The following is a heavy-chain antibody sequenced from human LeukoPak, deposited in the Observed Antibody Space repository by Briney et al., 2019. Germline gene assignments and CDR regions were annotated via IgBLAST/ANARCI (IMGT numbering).Heavy chain of an antibody. Sequence: GESLKISCKASGYSFTNNWIGWVRQMPGKGLEWMGRIDPSDSYTNYSPSFQGHVTISADKSISTAYLQWSSLKASDTAMYYCARPIQGYSYGYPDAFDIWGQGTMVTVSS. CDR2: IDPSDSYT. CDR3: ARPIQGYSYGYPDAFDI. CDR1: GYSFTNNW. J-gene: IGHJ3*02. D-gene: IGHD5-18*01. V-gene: IGHV5-10-1*01.